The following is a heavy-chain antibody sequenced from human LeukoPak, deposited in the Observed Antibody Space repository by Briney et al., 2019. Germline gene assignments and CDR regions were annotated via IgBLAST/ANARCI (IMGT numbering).Heavy chain of an antibody. J-gene: IGHJ4*02. V-gene: IGHV3-23*01. D-gene: IGHD2-15*01. CDR1: GCSQRTYV. CDR3: ASGPSYLKYFEY. CDR2: ISVGAEYI. Sequence: GGSLRLSCVASGCSQRTYVMNWFRRAPGKGLEWVSTISVGAEYIFYADSVRGRFTISRDDSNHAVYLHMHSLSAEDTALYYCASGPSYLKYFEYWGPGTLVIVSS.